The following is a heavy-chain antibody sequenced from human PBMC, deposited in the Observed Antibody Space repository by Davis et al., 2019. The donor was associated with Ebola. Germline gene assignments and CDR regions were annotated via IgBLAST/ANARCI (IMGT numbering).Heavy chain of an antibody. J-gene: IGHJ4*02. D-gene: IGHD2-21*01. CDR3: ARDWCGGDCYCFDY. CDR2: IWYDGSNK. V-gene: IGHV3-33*08. CDR1: GFTFSSYE. Sequence: PGGSLRLSCAASGFTFSSYEMNWVRQAPGKGLEWVAVIWYDGSNKYYADSVKGRFTISRDNSKNTLYLQMNSLRAEDTAVYYCARDWCGGDCYCFDYWGQGTLVTVSS.